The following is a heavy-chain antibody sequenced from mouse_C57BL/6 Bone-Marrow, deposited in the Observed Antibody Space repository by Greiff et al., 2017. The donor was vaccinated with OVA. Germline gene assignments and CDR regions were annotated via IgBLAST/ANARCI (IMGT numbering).Heavy chain of an antibody. CDR1: GFSFTSYA. V-gene: IGHV2-6*03. CDR2: IWSDGST. CDR3: ARSDRSGDAMDY. Sequence: VQVVESGPGLVTPSQTLSLTCTVSGFSFTSYAVPWVRQPPGKGLEWLVVIWSDGSTTYNSDPNSRLSISKNNTTSHVFLKMNSLQTDDTATYYCARSDRSGDAMDYWGQGTSVTVAS. J-gene: IGHJ4*01. D-gene: IGHD3-2*02.